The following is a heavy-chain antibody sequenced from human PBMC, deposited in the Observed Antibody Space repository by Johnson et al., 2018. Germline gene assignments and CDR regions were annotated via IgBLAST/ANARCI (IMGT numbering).Heavy chain of an antibody. V-gene: IGHV1-69*01. Sequence: QVQLVESGAEVKKPGSSVKVSCKASGGTFSSYAISWVRQAPGQGLEWMGGIIPIFGTASYAQNFQGRVTITADESTYTAYMELSSLGSEDTAVYYCARGAGTYSYYFGMDVWGQGTTVTVSS. CDR1: GGTFSSYA. D-gene: IGHD6-19*01. CDR3: ARGAGTYSYYFGMDV. CDR2: IIPIFGTA. J-gene: IGHJ6*02.